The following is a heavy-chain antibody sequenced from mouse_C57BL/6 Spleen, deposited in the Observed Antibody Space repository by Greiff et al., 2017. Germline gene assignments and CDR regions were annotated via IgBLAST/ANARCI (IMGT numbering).Heavy chain of an antibody. Sequence: QVQLQQPGAELVRPGSSVKLSCKASGYTFTSYWMHWVKQRPIQGLEWIGNIDPSDSETHYNQKFKDKATLTVDKSSSTAYMQLSSLTSEDSAVYYCARGHYCGSSRYYFDYWGQGTTLTVSS. J-gene: IGHJ2*01. CDR3: ARGHYCGSSRYYFDY. D-gene: IGHD1-1*01. CDR2: IDPSDSET. CDR1: GYTFTSYW. V-gene: IGHV1-52*01.